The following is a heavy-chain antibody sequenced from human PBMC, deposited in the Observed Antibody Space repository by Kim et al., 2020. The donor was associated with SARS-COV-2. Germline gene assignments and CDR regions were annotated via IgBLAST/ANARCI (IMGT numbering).Heavy chain of an antibody. J-gene: IGHJ1*01. Sequence: GGSLRLSCAASGFPLYSFSMNWIRQAPGKGLEWISYISTSGRIIYYGDSVKGRFTVSRDNDKNSLFLQMHSLKDKDTAVYYCARSHPNAQYQYLQQWGQGTLVLVSS. V-gene: IGHV3-48*02. CDR2: ISTSGRII. CDR1: GFPLYSFS. D-gene: IGHD2-8*01. CDR3: ARSHPNAQYQYLQQ.